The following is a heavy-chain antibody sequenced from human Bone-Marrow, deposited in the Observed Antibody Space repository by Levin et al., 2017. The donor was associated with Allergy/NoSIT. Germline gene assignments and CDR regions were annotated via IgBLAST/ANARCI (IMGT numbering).Heavy chain of an antibody. CDR3: ARGPDIVGATWFDY. V-gene: IGHV4-34*01. CDR1: GGSFSGYY. Sequence: SQTLSLTCAVYGGSFSGYYWSWIRQPPGKGLEWIGEINHSGSTNYNPSLKSRVTISVDTSKNQFSLKLSSVTAADTAVYYCARGPDIVGATWFDYWGQGTLVTVSS. CDR2: INHSGST. D-gene: IGHD1-26*01. J-gene: IGHJ4*02.